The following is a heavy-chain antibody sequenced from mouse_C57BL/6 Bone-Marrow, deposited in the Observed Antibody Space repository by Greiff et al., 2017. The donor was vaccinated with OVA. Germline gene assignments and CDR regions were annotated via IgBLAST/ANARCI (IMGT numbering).Heavy chain of an antibody. CDR3: ARPYDYDGDYYAMDY. D-gene: IGHD2-4*01. CDR1: GYAFTNYL. CDR2: INPGSGGT. V-gene: IGHV1-54*01. J-gene: IGHJ4*01. Sequence: QVQLQQSGAELVRPGTSVKVSCKASGYAFTNYLIEWVKQRPGQGLEWIGVINPGSGGTNYNEKFKGKATLTADKSSSTAYMQLSSLTSEDSAVYFCARPYDYDGDYYAMDYWGQGTSVTVSS.